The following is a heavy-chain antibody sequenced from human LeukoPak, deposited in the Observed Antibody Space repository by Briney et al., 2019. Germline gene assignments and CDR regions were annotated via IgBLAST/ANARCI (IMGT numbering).Heavy chain of an antibody. Sequence: SETLSLTCTVSGGSISSYYWSWIRQPPGKGLEWIGYIYYSGSTNYNPPLKSRVTISVDTSKNQFSLKLSSVTAADTAVYYCARYRNYYDSSGYYYVSSFDYWGQGTLVTVSS. V-gene: IGHV4-59*08. CDR2: IYYSGST. J-gene: IGHJ4*02. D-gene: IGHD3-22*01. CDR3: ARYRNYYDSSGYYYVSSFDY. CDR1: GGSISSYY.